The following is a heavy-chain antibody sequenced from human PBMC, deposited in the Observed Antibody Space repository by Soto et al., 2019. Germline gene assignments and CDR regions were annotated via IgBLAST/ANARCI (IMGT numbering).Heavy chain of an antibody. CDR2: TNHSGST. D-gene: IGHD2-2*02. Sequence: SETLSLTCAVYGGNFSGYYWSWIRQTPGKGLEWIGETNHSGSTNYNPSLKSRVTISVDTSKNQFSLKLSSVTAADTAVYYCARGIPGTRYYYYYSYLDVWGKGTTVTVSS. J-gene: IGHJ6*03. CDR1: GGNFSGYY. V-gene: IGHV4-34*01. CDR3: ARGIPGTRYYYYYSYLDV.